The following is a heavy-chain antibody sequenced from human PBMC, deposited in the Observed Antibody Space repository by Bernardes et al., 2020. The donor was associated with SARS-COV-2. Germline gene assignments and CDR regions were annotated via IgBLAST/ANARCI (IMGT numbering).Heavy chain of an antibody. D-gene: IGHD4-17*01. CDR3: ARRGAYGDRNWIDP. V-gene: IGHV5-51*01. CDR2: INPGDFDT. CDR1: GYTFTSYW. J-gene: IGHJ5*02. Sequence: GESLKISCRGSGYTFTSYWIAWVRQMPGKGLEWMGTINPGDFDTKFSPSFRGQVTISVDKSISTAYLQWNSLKASDTAMYYCARRGAYGDRNWIDPWGQGPLVTVS.